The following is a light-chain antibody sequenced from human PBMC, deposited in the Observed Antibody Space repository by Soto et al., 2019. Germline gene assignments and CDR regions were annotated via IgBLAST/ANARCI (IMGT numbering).Light chain of an antibody. J-gene: IGKJ4*01. CDR2: GAS. V-gene: IGKV3-11*01. CDR1: QSVGDY. CDR3: QQRNNWPPAT. Sequence: EILLTQSPATLSLSPGERATLSCRASQSVGDYLAWYQQRPGQAPRLLIYGASKRATGIPARFSASGSETDFTLTISSLEPDDFAVYYCQQRNNWPPATFGGGTKVEIK.